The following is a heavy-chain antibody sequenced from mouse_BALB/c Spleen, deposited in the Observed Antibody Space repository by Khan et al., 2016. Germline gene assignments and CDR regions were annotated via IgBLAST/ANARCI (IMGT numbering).Heavy chain of an antibody. CDR1: GYSITSGYY. D-gene: IGHD2-12*01. Sequence: EVQLQESGPGLVKPSQSLSLTCSVTGYSITSGYYWNWIRQFPGNNLEWMGYISYDGSNNYNPSLKNRISIARDTSKNQFFLKWNSVTTEDTATYYCARLRRVYAMDYWGQGTSVTVSS. V-gene: IGHV3-6*02. CDR2: ISYDGSN. CDR3: ARLRRVYAMDY. J-gene: IGHJ4*01.